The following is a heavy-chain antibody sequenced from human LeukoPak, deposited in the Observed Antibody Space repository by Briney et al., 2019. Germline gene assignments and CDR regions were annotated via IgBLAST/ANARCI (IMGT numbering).Heavy chain of an antibody. Sequence: GGSLRLSCAASGFTFNSYWMHWVRQVPGKGLVWVSRINSDGSRTNYVDSAKGRFTISRDNAKNTLFLQMNSLRAEDTAVYYCAKDPSAGHFDYWGQGTLVTVSS. D-gene: IGHD6-13*01. CDR1: GFTFNSYW. J-gene: IGHJ4*02. CDR2: INSDGSRT. V-gene: IGHV3-74*01. CDR3: AKDPSAGHFDY.